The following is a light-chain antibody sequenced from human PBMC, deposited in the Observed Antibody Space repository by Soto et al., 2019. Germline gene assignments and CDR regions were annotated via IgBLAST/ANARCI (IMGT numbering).Light chain of an antibody. CDR1: NIGSKS. Sequence: SYELTPPPSVSVAPGQTSTITCGGSNIGSKSVHWYQQRPGQAPVLVVFDDRDRPSGIPDRFSGSNSGNTATLTISRFEVGDEADYHCQEWDSTLDQWIFGGWTKRTVL. J-gene: IGLJ2*01. CDR2: DDR. V-gene: IGLV3-21*02. CDR3: QEWDSTLDQWI.